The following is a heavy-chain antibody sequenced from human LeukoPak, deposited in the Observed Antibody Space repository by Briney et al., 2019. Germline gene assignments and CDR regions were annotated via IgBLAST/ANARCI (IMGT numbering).Heavy chain of an antibody. CDR2: IRSKAYGGTT. D-gene: IGHD6-13*01. J-gene: IGHJ6*02. V-gene: IGHV3-49*04. CDR3: SASIAAAGSYDYYGMDV. CDR1: GFTFGDYG. Sequence: PGGSLRLSCTASGFTFGDYGMTWVRQAPGKGLEWVGFIRSKAYGGTTKYAASVKGRFTISRGDSKSIAYLQMNSLKTEDTAVYYCSASIAAAGSYDYYGMDVWGQGTTVTVSS.